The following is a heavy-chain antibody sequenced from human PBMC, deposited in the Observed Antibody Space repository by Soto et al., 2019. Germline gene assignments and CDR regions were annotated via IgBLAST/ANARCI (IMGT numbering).Heavy chain of an antibody. D-gene: IGHD3-10*01. V-gene: IGHV1-69*01. Sequence: QVPLVQSGAEVKKPGSSVKVSCKASGGTFSSYAISWVRQAPGQGLEWMGGIIPIFGTANYAQKFQGRVTITADESTSTAYMELSSLRSEDTAVYYCAREGERGVRGVIMGYYYYGMDVWGQGTTVTVSS. CDR3: AREGERGVRGVIMGYYYYGMDV. CDR2: IIPIFGTA. CDR1: GGTFSSYA. J-gene: IGHJ6*02.